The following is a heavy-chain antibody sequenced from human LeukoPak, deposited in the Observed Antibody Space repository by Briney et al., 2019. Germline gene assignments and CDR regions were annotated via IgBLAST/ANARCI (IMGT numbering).Heavy chain of an antibody. CDR2: MSGRGDST. CDR3: AKGQGGDFWSGSAYFD. D-gene: IGHD3-3*01. V-gene: IGHV3-23*01. Sequence: GGSLRLSFAASGFTFSTYAMSWVRQAPGKGLEWVSGMSGRGDSTYYADSVKGRFTVSRDNSKNTLYLQMNSLRAEDTAVYYCAKGQGGDFWSGSAYFDWGQGTLVTVSS. J-gene: IGHJ4*02. CDR1: GFTFSTYA.